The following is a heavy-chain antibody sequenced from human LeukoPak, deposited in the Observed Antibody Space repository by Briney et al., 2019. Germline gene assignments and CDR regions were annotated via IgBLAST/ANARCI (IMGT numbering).Heavy chain of an antibody. V-gene: IGHV3-33*01. CDR3: ARGEDVDY. CDR2: IWYDGSNK. J-gene: IGHJ4*02. Sequence: GGALRLSCVAPVVTFRSYGTYCVRQALHKGLEWVAVIWYDGSNKYYADSVKGRFNISRDNSKNTLYLQMNSLRAEDTAVYYCARGEDVDYWGQGTLVTVSS. CDR1: VVTFRSYG. D-gene: IGHD5-24*01.